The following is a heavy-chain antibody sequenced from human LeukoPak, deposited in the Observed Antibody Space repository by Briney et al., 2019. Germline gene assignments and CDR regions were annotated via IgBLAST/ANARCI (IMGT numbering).Heavy chain of an antibody. CDR3: ARGGNGDIRCDAFDI. Sequence: ASVKVSCKASGGTFSSYAISWVRQAPGQGLEWMGRIIPILGIANYAQKFQGRVTITADKSTSTAYMELSSLRSEDTAVYYCARGGNGDIRCDAFDIWGQGTMVTVSS. D-gene: IGHD4-17*01. J-gene: IGHJ3*02. V-gene: IGHV1-69*04. CDR1: GGTFSSYA. CDR2: IIPILGIA.